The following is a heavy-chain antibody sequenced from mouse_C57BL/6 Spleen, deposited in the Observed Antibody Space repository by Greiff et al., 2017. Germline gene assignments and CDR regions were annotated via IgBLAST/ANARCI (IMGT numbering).Heavy chain of an antibody. J-gene: IGHJ2*01. V-gene: IGHV1-69*01. CDR2: IDPSDSYT. CDR3: ASGDSSGLDY. Sequence: VQLQQPGAELVMPGASVKLSCKASGYTFTSYWMHWVKQRPGQGLEWIGEIDPSDSYTNYNQKFKGNSTLTVDKSSSTAYMQLSSLTSEDSAVYYCASGDSSGLDYWGQGTTLTVSS. CDR1: GYTFTSYW. D-gene: IGHD3-2*02.